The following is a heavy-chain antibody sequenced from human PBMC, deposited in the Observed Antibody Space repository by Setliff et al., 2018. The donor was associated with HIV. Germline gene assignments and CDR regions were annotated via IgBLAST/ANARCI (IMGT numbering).Heavy chain of an antibody. J-gene: IGHJ5*02. CDR2: INTNTGNP. Sequence: ASVKVSCKASGYTFTSYAMNWVRQAPGQGLEWMGWINTNTGNPTYAQGFTGRFVFSLDTSVSTAYLQISSLKAEDTAMYYCLLPCTSGWHDWADPWGQGTLVTVSS. D-gene: IGHD6-19*01. CDR1: GYTFTSYA. V-gene: IGHV7-4-1*02. CDR3: LLPCTSGWHDWADP.